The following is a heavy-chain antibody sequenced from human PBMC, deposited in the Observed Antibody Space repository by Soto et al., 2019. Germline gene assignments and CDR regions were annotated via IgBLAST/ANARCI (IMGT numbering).Heavy chain of an antibody. V-gene: IGHV1-3*01. CDR3: AREGDLYYYAY. CDR2: INVGKGNT. CDR1: GYSFTTYT. D-gene: IGHD3-10*01. Sequence: PSVKVSCKASGYSFTTYTMHWVRQAPGQRLEWMGWINVGKGNTKYSQRFQGRVTISRDTSASTAYMELSSLSSEDTAVYYCAREGDLYYYAYWGQGTLVTVSS. J-gene: IGHJ4*02.